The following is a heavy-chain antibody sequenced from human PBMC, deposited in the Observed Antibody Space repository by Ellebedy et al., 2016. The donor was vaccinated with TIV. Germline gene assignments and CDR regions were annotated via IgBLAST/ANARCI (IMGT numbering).Heavy chain of an antibody. J-gene: IGHJ4*02. CDR1: GYTFTSYG. V-gene: IGHV1-18*01. CDR3: ARDGACGGDCYGDNY. Sequence: AASVKVSCKASGYTFTSYGISWVRQAPGQGLEWMGWMSAYNGNTNYGQKFQGRVTMTTDTSTSTAYMELRRLSSDDTAVYYCARDGACGGDCYGDNYWGQGSLVTVSS. D-gene: IGHD2-21*02. CDR2: MSAYNGNT.